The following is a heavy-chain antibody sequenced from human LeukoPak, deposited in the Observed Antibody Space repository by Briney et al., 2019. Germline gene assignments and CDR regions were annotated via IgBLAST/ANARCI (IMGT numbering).Heavy chain of an antibody. J-gene: IGHJ5*02. CDR3: ARPYSNYGWFDP. Sequence: GGSLRLSCAASGFGFSSYGMHWVRQAPGKGLEWVAVIWNDGSNKYYADSVKGRFTISKDNSKNTVYLQMNSLRAEDTAVYYCARPYSNYGWFDPWGQGTLVTVSS. D-gene: IGHD4-11*01. V-gene: IGHV3-33*01. CDR1: GFGFSSYG. CDR2: IWNDGSNK.